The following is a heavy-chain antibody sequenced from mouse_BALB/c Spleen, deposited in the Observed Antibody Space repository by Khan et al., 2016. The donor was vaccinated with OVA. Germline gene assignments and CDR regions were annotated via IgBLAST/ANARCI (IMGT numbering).Heavy chain of an antibody. V-gene: IGHV5-17*02. CDR2: ISSDSNTI. CDR1: GFTFTSYG. D-gene: IGHD1-1*01. Sequence: EVELVESGGGLVQSGGSRKLSCAASGFTFTSYGMHRIRQAPEKGLEWVAYISSDSNTIYYAETVKGRFTISRGNPKNTLFLQMTSLRSGETAMYFCATSYFYGYYFDYWGQGTTLTVSS. CDR3: ATSYFYGYYFDY. J-gene: IGHJ2*01.